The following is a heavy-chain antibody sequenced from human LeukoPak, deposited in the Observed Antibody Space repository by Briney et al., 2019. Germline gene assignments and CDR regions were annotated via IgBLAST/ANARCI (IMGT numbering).Heavy chain of an antibody. V-gene: IGHV4-38-2*02. J-gene: IGHJ6*03. CDR1: GYSISSGYY. Sequence: SETLSLTCSVSGYSISSGYYWGWTRKAPGKGLEWVGTIYPTGTTYYNPFLKSRVTISVHTSTNQFSLRLNSLPAEDPAVYYCAGPAAISYYYMDVWGKGTTVTVSS. CDR3: AGPAAISYYYMDV. CDR2: IYPTGTT. D-gene: IGHD2-2*01.